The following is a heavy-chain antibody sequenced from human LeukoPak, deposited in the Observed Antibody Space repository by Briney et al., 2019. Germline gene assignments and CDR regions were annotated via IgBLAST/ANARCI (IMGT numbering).Heavy chain of an antibody. D-gene: IGHD3-10*01. V-gene: IGHV4-34*01. J-gene: IGHJ4*02. CDR1: GGSFSGYY. Sequence: PSETLSLTCAVYGGSFSGYYWSWIRQPPGKGLEWIGEINHSGSTNYNPSLKSRVTISVDTSKNQFSLKLSSVTAADTAVYYCARGLNLGWFGELFPFFDYWGQGTLVTVSS. CDR2: INHSGST. CDR3: ARGLNLGWFGELFPFFDY.